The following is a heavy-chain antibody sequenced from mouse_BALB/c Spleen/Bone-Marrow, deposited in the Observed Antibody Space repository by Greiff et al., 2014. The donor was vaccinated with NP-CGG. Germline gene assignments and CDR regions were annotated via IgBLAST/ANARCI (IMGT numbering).Heavy chain of an antibody. J-gene: IGHJ4*01. CDR1: DYSFTGYT. CDR2: INPYNGGT. Sequence: DVQLQESEPELVKPGASMKISCKASDYSFTGYTMNWVKQSHGKNLEWIGLINPYNGGTKYNQKFKGKATLTVDKSSNTAYMELLSLTSEDSAVYYCVRIGYEDATDYWGQGTSVTVSS. D-gene: IGHD2-14*01. CDR3: VRIGYEDATDY. V-gene: IGHV1-18*01.